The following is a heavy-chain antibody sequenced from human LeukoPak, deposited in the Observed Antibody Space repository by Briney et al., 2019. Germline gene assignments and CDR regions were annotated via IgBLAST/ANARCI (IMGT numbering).Heavy chain of an antibody. Sequence: ASVKVSCKASGYTFTSYGISWVRQAPGQGLEWMGWISAYNGNTNYAQKLQGRVTMTTDTSTSTAYMELRSLRSDDTAVYYCARVGIAVAGPKRYYYYYMDVWGKGTTVTISS. CDR1: GYTFTSYG. CDR2: ISAYNGNT. J-gene: IGHJ6*03. V-gene: IGHV1-18*01. CDR3: ARVGIAVAGPKRYYYYYMDV. D-gene: IGHD6-19*01.